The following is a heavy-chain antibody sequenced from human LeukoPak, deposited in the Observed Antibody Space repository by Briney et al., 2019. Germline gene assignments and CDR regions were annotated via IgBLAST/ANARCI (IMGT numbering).Heavy chain of an antibody. D-gene: IGHD5-18*01. CDR2: IKSITAGGTT. CDR1: GFTFSNAW. CDR3: LTDLGIQLVNN. Sequence: PGGSLRLSCVASGFTFSNAWMSWVRQAPGKGLEWVDRIKSITAGGTTDYAAPVKGRFTISRDDSKNTLYLQMNSLTTEDTAVYYCLTDLGIQLVNNWGQGILVTVSS. V-gene: IGHV3-15*01. J-gene: IGHJ4*02.